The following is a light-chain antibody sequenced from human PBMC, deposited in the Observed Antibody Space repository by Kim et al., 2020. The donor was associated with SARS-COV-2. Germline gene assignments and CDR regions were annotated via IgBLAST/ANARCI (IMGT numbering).Light chain of an antibody. J-gene: IGKJ4*01. CDR3: QQIKNYPLT. CDR2: LTS. V-gene: IGKV1-9*01. Sequence: ASVGYRVTITCRASQDISSNLAWYQQKPGKAPNLLIYLTSTLQSGVSSRFSGSGSGTEFTLTISTLQPEDVATYYCQQIKNYPLTFGGGTKVDIK. CDR1: QDISSN.